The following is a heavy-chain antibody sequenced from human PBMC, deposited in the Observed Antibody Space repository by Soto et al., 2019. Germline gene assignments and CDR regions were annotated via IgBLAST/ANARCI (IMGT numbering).Heavy chain of an antibody. J-gene: IGHJ4*01. Sequence: ESLKIPCSGSGYTFSSYRIGWVRQVPGKGLEWMGIISPGDSDTKYSQSFQGQVTISADKSISTAYLQWNSLKASDTAMYYCARHATYYDILSGYYFDYWGHGTLVTVSS. CDR2: ISPGDSDT. V-gene: IGHV5-51*01. CDR3: ARHATYYDILSGYYFDY. CDR1: GYTFSSYR. D-gene: IGHD3-9*01.